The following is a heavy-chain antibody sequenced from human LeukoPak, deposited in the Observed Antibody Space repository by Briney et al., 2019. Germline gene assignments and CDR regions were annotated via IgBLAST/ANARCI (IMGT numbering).Heavy chain of an antibody. CDR3: ARDRWLDF. CDR1: GGSISSSSYY. J-gene: IGHJ4*02. Sequence: PSETLSLTCTVSGGSISSSSYYWGWIRQPPGKGLEWIGSIYYSGSTYYNPSLKSRVTISVDTSKNQFSLKLSSVTAADTAVYYCARDRWLDFWSQGTLVTVSS. CDR2: IYYSGST. D-gene: IGHD2-15*01. V-gene: IGHV4-39*02.